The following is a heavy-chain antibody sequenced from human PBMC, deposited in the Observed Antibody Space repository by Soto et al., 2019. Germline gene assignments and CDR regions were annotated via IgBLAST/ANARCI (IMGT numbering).Heavy chain of an antibody. CDR1: GNSVSSKSAA. CDR2: TYYRSRWYN. V-gene: IGHV6-1*01. J-gene: IGHJ4*02. Sequence: SHTLSLPCVXSGNSVSSKSAALNSIRQSPSRGLYWLGRTYYRSRWYNGYAVSVKSRITINPDTSKNQFSLQLNSVTPEDTAVYYCARTASVFDYWGQGTQVTVSS. CDR3: ARTASVFDY.